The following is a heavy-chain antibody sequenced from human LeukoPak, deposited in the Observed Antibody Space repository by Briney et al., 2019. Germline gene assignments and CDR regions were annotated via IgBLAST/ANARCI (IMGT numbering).Heavy chain of an antibody. J-gene: IGHJ6*02. CDR2: ISAYNGNT. D-gene: IGHD6-19*01. V-gene: IGHV1-18*01. Sequence: ASVKVSCKASGYTFTSYGISWVRQAPGQGLEWMGWISAYNGNTNYAQKLQGRVTMTTDTSTSTAYMELRSLRSDDTAVYYCARDQWLVGYYYSGMDVWGQGTTVTVSS. CDR1: GYTFTSYG. CDR3: ARDQWLVGYYYSGMDV.